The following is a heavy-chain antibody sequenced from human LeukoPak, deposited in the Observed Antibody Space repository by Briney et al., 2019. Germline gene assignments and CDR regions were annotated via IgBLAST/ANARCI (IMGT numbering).Heavy chain of an antibody. V-gene: IGHV1-8*01. J-gene: IGHJ6*02. CDR2: MNPNSGNT. D-gene: IGHD3-3*01. CDR3: ARGWSSRKITIFGVAPMRYYYYGMDV. Sequence: GASVKVSCKASGYTFTSYDINWVRQATGQGLEWMGWMNPNSGNTGYAQKFQGRVTMTRNTSISTAYMELSSLRSEDTAVYYCARGWSSRKITIFGVAPMRYYYYGMDVWGQGTTVTVSS. CDR1: GYTFTSYD.